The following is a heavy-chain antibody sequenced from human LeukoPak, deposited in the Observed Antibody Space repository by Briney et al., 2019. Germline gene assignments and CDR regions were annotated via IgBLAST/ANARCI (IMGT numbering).Heavy chain of an antibody. CDR3: ARDRGITGTTGFDY. D-gene: IGHD1-7*01. CDR1: GGSISSYY. J-gene: IGHJ4*02. Sequence: SETLSLTCTVSGGSISSYYWSWIRQPPGKGLEWIGYIYYSGSTNYNPSLKSRVTISVDRSKNQFSLKLSSVTAADTAVYYCARDRGITGTTGFDYWGQGTLVTVSS. CDR2: IYYSGST. V-gene: IGHV4-59*12.